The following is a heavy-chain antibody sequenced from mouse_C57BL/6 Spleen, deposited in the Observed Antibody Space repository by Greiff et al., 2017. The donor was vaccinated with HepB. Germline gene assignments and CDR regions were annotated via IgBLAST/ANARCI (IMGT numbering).Heavy chain of an antibody. D-gene: IGHD1-1*01. CDR2: ISSGGDYI. CDR1: GFTFSSYA. J-gene: IGHJ1*03. V-gene: IGHV5-9-1*02. Sequence: DVQLVESGEGLVKPGGSLKLSCAASGFTFSSYAMSWVRQTPEKRLEWVAYISSGGDYIYYADTVKGRFTISRDNARNTLYLQMSSLKSEDTAMYYCTRDRGYRTVVATNWYFDVWGTGTTVTVSS. CDR3: TRDRGYRTVVATNWYFDV.